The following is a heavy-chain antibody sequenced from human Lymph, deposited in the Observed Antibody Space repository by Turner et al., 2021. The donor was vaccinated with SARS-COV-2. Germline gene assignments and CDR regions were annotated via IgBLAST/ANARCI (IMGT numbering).Heavy chain of an antibody. CDR1: GYTLTELS. V-gene: IGHV1-24*01. CDR3: ATVLCSGGSCYYYGMDV. D-gene: IGHD2-15*01. Sequence: QVQLVQSGAEVTKPGASMKVSCKVSGYTLTELSMHWVRQAPGKGREWVGGFDPEDGETIYAQKFQGRVTMTEDTSTDTVYMELSSLRSEDTAVYYCATVLCSGGSCYYYGMDVWGQGTTVTVSS. J-gene: IGHJ6*02. CDR2: FDPEDGET.